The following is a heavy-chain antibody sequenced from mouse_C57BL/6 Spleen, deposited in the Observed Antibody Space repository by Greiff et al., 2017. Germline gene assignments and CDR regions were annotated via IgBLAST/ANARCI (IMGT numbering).Heavy chain of an antibody. J-gene: IGHJ3*01. V-gene: IGHV3-6*01. D-gene: IGHD2-1*01. CDR2: ISYDGSN. CDR3: ARDDYGNEFAY. Sequence: EVHLVESGPGLVKPSQSLSLTCSVTGYSITSGYYWNWIRQFPGNKLEWMGYISYDGSNNYNPSLKNRISITRDTSKNQFFLKLNSVTTEDTATYYCARDDYGNEFAYWGQGTLVTVSA. CDR1: GYSITSGYY.